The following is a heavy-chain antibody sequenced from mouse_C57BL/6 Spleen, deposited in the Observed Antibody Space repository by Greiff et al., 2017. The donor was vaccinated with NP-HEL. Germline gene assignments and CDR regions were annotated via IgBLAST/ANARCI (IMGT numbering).Heavy chain of an antibody. J-gene: IGHJ3*01. V-gene: IGHV2-2*01. CDR3: ARGNYGYDLFAY. Sequence: QVHVKQSGPGLVQPSQSLSITCTVSGFSLTSYGVHWVRQSPGKGLEWLGVIWSGGSTDYNAAFISRLSISKDNSKSQVFFKMNSLQVDDTAIYYCARGNYGYDLFAYWGQGTLVTVSA. CDR1: GFSLTSYG. D-gene: IGHD2-2*01. CDR2: IWSGGST.